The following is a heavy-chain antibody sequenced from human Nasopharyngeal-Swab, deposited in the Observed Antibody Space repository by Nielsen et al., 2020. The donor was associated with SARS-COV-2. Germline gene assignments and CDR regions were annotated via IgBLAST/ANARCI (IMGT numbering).Heavy chain of an antibody. J-gene: IGHJ5*02. D-gene: IGHD5-18*01. CDR2: ISSSSSYT. V-gene: IGHV3-11*06. Sequence: GGSLRLSCAASGFTFSDYYMSWIRQAPGKGLEWVSYISSSSSYTNYADSVKGRFTISRGNAKNSLYLQMNSLRAEDTAVYYCARGGYASWFDPWGQGTLVTVSS. CDR3: ARGGYASWFDP. CDR1: GFTFSDYY.